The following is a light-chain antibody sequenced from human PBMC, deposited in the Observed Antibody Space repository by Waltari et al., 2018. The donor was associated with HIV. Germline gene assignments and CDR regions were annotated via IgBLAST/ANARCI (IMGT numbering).Light chain of an antibody. V-gene: IGLV3-10*01. Sequence: SYELTQQPSVSVSPGQTASITCPGDALPKQNASWYPQKYGQAPVLVIYEDSKRPSGIPERFSGSSSGTMATLTISGAQVEDEADYYCYSTDSSGNHRVFGGGTKLTVL. CDR1: ALPKQN. CDR3: YSTDSSGNHRV. CDR2: EDS. J-gene: IGLJ3*02.